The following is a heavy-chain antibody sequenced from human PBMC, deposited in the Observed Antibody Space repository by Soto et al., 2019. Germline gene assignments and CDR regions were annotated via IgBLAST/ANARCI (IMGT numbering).Heavy chain of an antibody. V-gene: IGHV3-21*01. CDR2: ISSSSSYI. J-gene: IGHJ3*02. CDR1: GFTFSSYS. Sequence: GGSLRLSCAASGFTFSSYSMNWVRQAPGKGLEWVSSISSSSSYIYYADSVKGRFTISRDNAKNSLYLQMNSLRAEDTAVYYCARDRAAVAGRSDAFDIWGQGTMVTVSS. CDR3: ARDRAAVAGRSDAFDI. D-gene: IGHD6-19*01.